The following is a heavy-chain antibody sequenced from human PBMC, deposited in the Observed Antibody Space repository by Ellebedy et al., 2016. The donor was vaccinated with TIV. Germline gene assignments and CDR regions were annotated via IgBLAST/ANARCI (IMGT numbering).Heavy chain of an antibody. V-gene: IGHV1-69*13. D-gene: IGHD4-17*01. Sequence: ASVKVSCXASGGSFSSFAISWVRQAPGQGLEWMGGTIPIFDTPNYAQSFQGRLTITADESTSTAYMELNSLTSDDTAIYYCVHDYGDLWGRGTLITVSS. CDR2: TIPIFDTP. CDR1: GGSFSSFA. CDR3: VHDYGDL. J-gene: IGHJ2*01.